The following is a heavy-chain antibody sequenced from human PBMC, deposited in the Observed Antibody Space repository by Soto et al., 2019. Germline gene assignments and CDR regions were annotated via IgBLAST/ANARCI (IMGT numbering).Heavy chain of an antibody. V-gene: IGHV4-34*01. Sequence: SETLSLTCAVYGGSFSGYYWSWIRQPPGKGLEWIGEINHSGSTNYNPSLKSRVTISVDTSKKQFSLKLSSVTAADTAVYYCARGDKSIAARPSYFDYCGQGTRVAVSS. D-gene: IGHD6-6*01. CDR2: INHSGST. J-gene: IGHJ4*02. CDR3: ARGDKSIAARPSYFDY. CDR1: GGSFSGYY.